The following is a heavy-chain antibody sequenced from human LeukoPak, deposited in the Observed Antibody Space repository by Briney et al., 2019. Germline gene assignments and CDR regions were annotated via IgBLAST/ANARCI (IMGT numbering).Heavy chain of an antibody. CDR2: IKHGGSEK. Sequence: GGSLRLSCAASGFTFSDYYMSWIRQAPGKGLEWVANIKHGGSEKYYVDSVEGRFTISRDNAKNSLYLQMNSLRAEDTAVYFCARGKTTVTPGYFDYWGQGTLVTVSS. CDR1: GFTFSDYY. J-gene: IGHJ4*02. CDR3: ARGKTTVTPGYFDY. D-gene: IGHD4-17*01. V-gene: IGHV3-7*01.